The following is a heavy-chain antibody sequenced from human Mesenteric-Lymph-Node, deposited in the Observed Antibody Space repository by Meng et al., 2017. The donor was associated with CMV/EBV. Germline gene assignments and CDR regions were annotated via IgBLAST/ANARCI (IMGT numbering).Heavy chain of an antibody. CDR2: INHSGST. Sequence: YGGSFSGSSWSWIRQPPGQGLEWIGEINHSGSTNYNPSLKRRVTISVDTSKNQFSLKLSSVTAADTAVYYCARGRRSYYGSGSHFDYWGQGTLVTVSS. D-gene: IGHD3-10*01. V-gene: IGHV4-34*01. CDR1: GGSFSGSS. CDR3: ARGRRSYYGSGSHFDY. J-gene: IGHJ4*02.